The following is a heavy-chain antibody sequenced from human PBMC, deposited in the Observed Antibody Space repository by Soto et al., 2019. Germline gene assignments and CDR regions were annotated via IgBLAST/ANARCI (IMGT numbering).Heavy chain of an antibody. D-gene: IGHD6-19*01. Sequence: PGGSLRLSCAVSGFTFSNYWMSWVRQAPGKGLEWVANIKQDGSENYYVDSVIGRFTTSRDNTKNSFYLQMNSLKAEDTAVYYCASDHINGWKFDYWGRGTLVAVSS. V-gene: IGHV3-7*01. J-gene: IGHJ4*02. CDR3: ASDHINGWKFDY. CDR1: GFTFSNYW. CDR2: IKQDGSEN.